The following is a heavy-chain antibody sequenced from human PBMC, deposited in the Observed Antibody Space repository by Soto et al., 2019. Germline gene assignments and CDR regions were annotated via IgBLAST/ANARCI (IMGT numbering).Heavy chain of an antibody. Sequence: SETLSLTCTVSGGSISSGGYYWSWIRQHPGKGLEWIGYIYYSGSTYYNPSLKSRVTISVDTSKNQFSLKLSSVTAADTAVYYCARVFSSSYPFDYWGQGTLVTVSS. V-gene: IGHV4-31*03. CDR1: GGSISSGGYY. CDR3: ARVFSSSYPFDY. CDR2: IYYSGST. D-gene: IGHD6-6*01. J-gene: IGHJ4*02.